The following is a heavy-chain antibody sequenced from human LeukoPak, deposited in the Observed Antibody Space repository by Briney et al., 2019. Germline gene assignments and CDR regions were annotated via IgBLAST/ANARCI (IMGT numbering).Heavy chain of an antibody. Sequence: ASVKVSCKTSGYTFTSFAISWVRQAPGQGLEWMGRISAYTGNTSYTQMLQDRVTMTTDTSTSTAFMELRSLRSDDTAVYYCARAGLHLGSVYFDYWGHGTLVTVSS. D-gene: IGHD5-24*01. CDR3: ARAGLHLGSVYFDY. V-gene: IGHV1-18*01. CDR1: GYTFTSFA. CDR2: ISAYTGNT. J-gene: IGHJ4*01.